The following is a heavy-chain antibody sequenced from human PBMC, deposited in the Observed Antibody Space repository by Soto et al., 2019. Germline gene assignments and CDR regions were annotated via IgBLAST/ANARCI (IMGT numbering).Heavy chain of an antibody. D-gene: IGHD2-21*02. CDR1: GYTFTNYA. V-gene: IGHV1-3*01. CDR3: ARAPRFLGGTEYYFAH. CDR2: IDGGNGNT. J-gene: IGHJ4*02. Sequence: QVQLVQSVAEVKQPGASVKVSCKASGYTFTNYAMHWVRQAPGQSLQWMGWIDGGNGNTEYSQSLQARVTLTSYTSATTAYMELYILRSEDSPVYYCARAPRFLGGTEYYFAHLRQGTLVTVSS.